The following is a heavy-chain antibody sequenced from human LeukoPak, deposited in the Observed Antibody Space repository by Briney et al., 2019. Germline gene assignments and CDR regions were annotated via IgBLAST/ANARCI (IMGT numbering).Heavy chain of an antibody. V-gene: IGHV4-34*01. Sequence: PSETLSLTCAVNGGSFSGYYWNWIRQPPGKGLEWIGEINQSGSTDCNPSLKSRVTISVDASKIQFSLKLSSVTAADTAVYYCAAGRYCSGGGCHENWFDPRGQGTLVTVSS. CDR1: GGSFSGYY. J-gene: IGHJ5*02. D-gene: IGHD2-15*01. CDR2: INQSGST. CDR3: AAGRYCSGGGCHENWFDP.